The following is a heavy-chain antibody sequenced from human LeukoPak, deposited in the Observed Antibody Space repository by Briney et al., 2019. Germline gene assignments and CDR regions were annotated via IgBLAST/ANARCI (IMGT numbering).Heavy chain of an antibody. V-gene: IGHV3-7*01. CDR3: ARVSESEWNLDL. J-gene: IGHJ2*01. CDR2: INQDESSK. D-gene: IGHD1-14*01. Sequence: GGSLRLSCAVSGFTFSSYWMGWVRQAPGKGLAWVANINQDESSKYYEDSVKGRFTLSRDNAKNSLYLQMNSLRAEDTAVYYCARVSESEWNLDLWGRGTLVTVSS. CDR1: GFTFSSYW.